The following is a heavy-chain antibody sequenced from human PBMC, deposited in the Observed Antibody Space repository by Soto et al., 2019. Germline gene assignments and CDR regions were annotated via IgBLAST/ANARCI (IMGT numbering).Heavy chain of an antibody. D-gene: IGHD4-17*01. Sequence: QVQLQESGPGLVKPSGTLSLTCDVSGASTSSGDWWSWVRQPPGQGLEWIGEIYHSGATNYNPSLESRVTMSVDKSKNQFSLKLTSVTAADTAVYYCARMGSPVTADRLAYWGQGTLVAVSS. CDR2: IYHSGAT. CDR3: ARMGSPVTADRLAY. J-gene: IGHJ4*02. V-gene: IGHV4-4*02. CDR1: GASTSSGDW.